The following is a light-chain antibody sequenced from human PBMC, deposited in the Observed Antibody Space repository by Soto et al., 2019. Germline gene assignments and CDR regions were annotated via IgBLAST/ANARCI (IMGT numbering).Light chain of an antibody. CDR1: RSNIGSNT. V-gene: IGLV1-44*01. Sequence: QSALTQPPSASGAPGQRVTISCSGSRSNIGSNTVHWYQQFPGTAPKLLVYRTDHRPSGVPDRFSGSKSGTSASLAISGLQSEDEPYYYCASWDDMLSGPVLGGGTKLTVL. J-gene: IGLJ2*01. CDR3: ASWDDMLSGPV. CDR2: RTD.